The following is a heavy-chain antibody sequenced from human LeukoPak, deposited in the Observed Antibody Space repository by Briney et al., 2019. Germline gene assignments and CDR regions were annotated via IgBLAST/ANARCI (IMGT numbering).Heavy chain of an antibody. CDR2: IIPIFGTA. J-gene: IGHJ6*02. Sequence: SVKVSCKASGGTFISYAISWVRQAPGQGLEWMGGIIPIFGTANYAQKFQGRVTITADESTSTAYMELSSLRSEDTAVYYCARGPPHYYGSGSYYTGHPTTYYGTDVWGQGTTVTVSS. CDR3: ARGPPHYYGSGSYYTGHPTTYYGTDV. CDR1: GGTFISYA. V-gene: IGHV1-69*13. D-gene: IGHD3-10*01.